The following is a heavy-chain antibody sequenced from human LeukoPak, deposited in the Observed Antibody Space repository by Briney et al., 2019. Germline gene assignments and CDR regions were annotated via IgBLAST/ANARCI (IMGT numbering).Heavy chain of an antibody. CDR1: GFMFSDYF. J-gene: IGHJ4*02. CDR2: ISSNSKYT. V-gene: IGHV3-11*05. Sequence: GGSLRLSCAASGFMFSDYFMSWIRQAPGKELEWISYISSNSKYTKYADSVKGRFTISRDNAKKSLYLQMNSLRAEDTAVYYCARGPGAWPSHFDYWGQGTLVTVSS. CDR3: ARGPGAWPSHFDY.